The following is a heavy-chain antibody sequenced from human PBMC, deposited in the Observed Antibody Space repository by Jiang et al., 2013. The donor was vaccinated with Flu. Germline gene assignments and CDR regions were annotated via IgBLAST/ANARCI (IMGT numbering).Heavy chain of an antibody. Sequence: GLVKPSQTLSLTCTVSGGSISSGSYYWSWIRQPAGKGLEWIGLIYSNGSTNYNPPPTSRGTISVDTSKNQFSLRLSSVTAADTAVYYCARGLSSEPHYGDYYYYGMDVWGQGTTVTVSS. CDR1: GGSISSGSYY. CDR3: ARGLSSEPHYGDYYYYGMDV. D-gene: IGHD4-17*01. J-gene: IGHJ6*02. CDR2: IYSNGST. V-gene: IGHV4-61*02.